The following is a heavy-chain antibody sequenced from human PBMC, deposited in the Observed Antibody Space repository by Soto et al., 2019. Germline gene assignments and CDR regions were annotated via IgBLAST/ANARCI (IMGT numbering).Heavy chain of an antibody. V-gene: IGHV3-74*01. D-gene: IGHD2-2*01. J-gene: IGHJ4*02. CDR1: GFTFKSYW. Sequence: EVHLVESGGGLVQPGGSLRLSCATSGFTFKSYWMHWVRQAPGKWLVWVSGINSDGRATIYADSVKGRFTISRDNAKNTLYLQINGLRAEATAVYYCTRPLPPCGPTCYAPPDFCGQGTLVTVSS. CDR2: INSDGRAT. CDR3: TRPLPPCGPTCYAPPDF.